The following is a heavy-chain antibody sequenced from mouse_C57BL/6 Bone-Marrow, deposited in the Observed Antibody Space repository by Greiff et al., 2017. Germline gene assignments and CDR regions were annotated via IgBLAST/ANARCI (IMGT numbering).Heavy chain of an antibody. Sequence: QVQLQQPGAELVKPGASVKLSCKASGYTFTSYWMHWVKQRPGQGLEWIGMIHPNSGSTNYNEKFKSKATLTADTSSNTAYLQLSSLTSTDTAVYYCTSGRWLLLDYWGQGTTLTVSS. D-gene: IGHD2-3*01. CDR2: IHPNSGST. J-gene: IGHJ2*01. CDR3: TSGRWLLLDY. V-gene: IGHV1-64*01. CDR1: GYTFTSYW.